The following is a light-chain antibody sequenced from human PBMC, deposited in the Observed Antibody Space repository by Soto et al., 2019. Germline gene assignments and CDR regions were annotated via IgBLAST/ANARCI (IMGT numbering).Light chain of an antibody. CDR3: CSFAGSNSFA. CDR1: SSDVGGYNY. V-gene: IGLV2-11*01. CDR2: DVS. J-gene: IGLJ1*01. Sequence: QSALTQPRSVSGSPGQSVTISCTGTSSDVGGYNYVSWYLQYPGKAPKIMIYDVSKRPSGVPDRFSGSKSGNTASLTISGLQAEDEADYYCCSFAGSNSFAFGTGTKLTVL.